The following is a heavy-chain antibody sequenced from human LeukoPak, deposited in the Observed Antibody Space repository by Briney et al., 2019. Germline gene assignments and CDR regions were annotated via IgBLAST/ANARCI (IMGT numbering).Heavy chain of an antibody. D-gene: IGHD2-21*02. Sequence: GGSLRLSCAASGFIFDDYAIHWVRQAPGKGLEWVSLISGDGRHTYYADSVKGRFTTSRDNSKNSLYLVLNSLKTEDNAIYYCAKDAGPRDWGYYYYMDVWGKGATVTVSS. CDR1: GFIFDDYA. CDR3: AKDAGPRDWGYYYYMDV. J-gene: IGHJ6*03. CDR2: ISGDGRHT. V-gene: IGHV3-43D*03.